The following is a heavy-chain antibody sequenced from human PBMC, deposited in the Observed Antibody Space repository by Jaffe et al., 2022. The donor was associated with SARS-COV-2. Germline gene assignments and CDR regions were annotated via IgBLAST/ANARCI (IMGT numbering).Heavy chain of an antibody. CDR1: GFTFSSYG. J-gene: IGHJ4*02. Sequence: QVQLVESGGGVVQPGRSLRLSCAASGFTFSSYGMHWVRQAPGKGLEWVAVIWYDGSNKYYADSVKGRFTISRDNSKNTLYLQMNSLRAEDTAVYYCARVRSVGVTYFDYWGQGTLVTVSS. CDR2: IWYDGSNK. CDR3: ARVRSVGVTYFDY. V-gene: IGHV3-33*01. D-gene: IGHD3-16*01.